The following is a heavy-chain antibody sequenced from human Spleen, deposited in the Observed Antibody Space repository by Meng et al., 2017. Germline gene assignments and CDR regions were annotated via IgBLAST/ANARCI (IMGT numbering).Heavy chain of an antibody. Sequence: GGSLRLSCAASGFTFSRYAMSWVRQAAGKGLGWVSAISSIGDTTYYADSVKGRFTISRDSSKNTLYLQMNSLRPEDTAVYYCANPIAVSGADDAFAVWGQGTMVTVSS. D-gene: IGHD6-19*01. J-gene: IGHJ3*01. V-gene: IGHV3-23*01. CDR2: ISSIGDTT. CDR1: GFTFSRYA. CDR3: ANPIAVSGADDAFAV.